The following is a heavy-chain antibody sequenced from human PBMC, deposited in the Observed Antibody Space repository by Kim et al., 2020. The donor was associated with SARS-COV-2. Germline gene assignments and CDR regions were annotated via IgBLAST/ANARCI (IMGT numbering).Heavy chain of an antibody. V-gene: IGHV1-46*01. J-gene: IGHJ3*02. D-gene: IGHD3-9*01. CDR3: ARVPRYFDQLTANAFDI. Sequence: FQGRVTMTRDTSTSTVYMELSSLRSEDTAVYYCARVPRYFDQLTANAFDIWGQGTMVTVSS.